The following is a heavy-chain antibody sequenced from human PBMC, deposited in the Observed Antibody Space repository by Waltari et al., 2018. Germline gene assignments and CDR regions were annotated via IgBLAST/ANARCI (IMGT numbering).Heavy chain of an antibody. Sequence: VHLVESGGGLVQPGGSLSLSCVAYGFTFSNYWMSWVRQAPGKGLEGVANIKEDGSEQYYVDSVKGRFTIARDNAKNSLYLQMNSLRAEDTAVYYCARDFRGSSSWYRDLFDYWGQGILVTVSS. J-gene: IGHJ4*02. D-gene: IGHD6-13*01. CDR3: ARDFRGSSSWYRDLFDY. CDR2: IKEDGSEQ. CDR1: GFTFSNYW. V-gene: IGHV3-7*01.